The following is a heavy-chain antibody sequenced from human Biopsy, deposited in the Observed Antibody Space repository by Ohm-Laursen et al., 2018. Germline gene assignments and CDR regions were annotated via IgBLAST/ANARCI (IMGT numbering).Heavy chain of an antibody. D-gene: IGHD2-8*01. CDR1: GFTFSNYA. V-gene: IGHV3-30*18. Sequence: SLRLSCAASGFTFSNYAIHWVRQAPGRGLEWVALISSDGSSQYYADSVKGRFTISRDNSKNTPYLQMNSLRGEDTAVYYCAKCMTGGSNYYFHHCGQGTLVTVSS. J-gene: IGHJ4*02. CDR2: ISSDGSSQ. CDR3: AKCMTGGSNYYFHH.